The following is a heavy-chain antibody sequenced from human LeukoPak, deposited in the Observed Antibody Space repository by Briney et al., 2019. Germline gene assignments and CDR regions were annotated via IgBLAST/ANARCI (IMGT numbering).Heavy chain of an antibody. D-gene: IGHD3-22*01. Sequence: ASVKVSCKASGYTFTGYYMHWVRQAPGQGLEWMGWINPNSGGTNYAQKFQGRVTMTRDTSISTPYMELSRLRSDDTAVYYCARAGYYYDSSGYWKAWGQGTLVTVSS. CDR3: ARAGYYYDSSGYWKA. J-gene: IGHJ5*02. CDR2: INPNSGGT. V-gene: IGHV1-2*02. CDR1: GYTFTGYY.